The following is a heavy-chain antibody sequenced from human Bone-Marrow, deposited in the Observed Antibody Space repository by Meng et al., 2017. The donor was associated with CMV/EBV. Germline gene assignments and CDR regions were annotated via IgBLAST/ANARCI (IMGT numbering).Heavy chain of an antibody. CDR1: GFTSSSYG. Sequence: GKSLKISLAASGFTSSSYGMHWVRQAQGKGLEWVAFIRYDGSNKYYADSVKGRFTISRDNSKSTLDLQMNSLRAEDTAVYYCARETGRAYHYDRSGYWGQGTLVTVSS. J-gene: IGHJ4*02. CDR3: ARETGRAYHYDRSGY. CDR2: IRYDGSNK. D-gene: IGHD3-22*01. V-gene: IGHV3-30*02.